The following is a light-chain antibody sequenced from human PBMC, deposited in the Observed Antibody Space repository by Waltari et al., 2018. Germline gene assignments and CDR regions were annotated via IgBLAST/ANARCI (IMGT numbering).Light chain of an antibody. V-gene: IGKV3-20*01. Sequence: EIVLTQSPGTLSLSPGARATLSCRASQSVSKYLAWYQQKPGQAPRLRIYHASTRAAGIPDRFSGSGYGTDFSLTISRLEAEDFAVYYCQHYVSLPATFGQGTKVEIK. CDR3: QHYVSLPAT. J-gene: IGKJ1*01. CDR2: HAS. CDR1: QSVSKY.